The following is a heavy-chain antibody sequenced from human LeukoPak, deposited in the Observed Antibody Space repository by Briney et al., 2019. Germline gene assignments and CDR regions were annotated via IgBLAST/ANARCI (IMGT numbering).Heavy chain of an antibody. J-gene: IGHJ5*02. Sequence: GGSLRLSCAASGFTFSTYAMHWVRQAPGKGLEYVSAISYNGGGTYYANSVKGRFTISRDNSKNTLFLQMDSLRAEDMAVYHCATSRYCSTTTCYTSPNWFDPWGQGTLVTVSS. D-gene: IGHD2-2*02. V-gene: IGHV3-64*01. CDR3: ATSRYCSTTTCYTSPNWFDP. CDR1: GFTFSTYA. CDR2: ISYNGGGT.